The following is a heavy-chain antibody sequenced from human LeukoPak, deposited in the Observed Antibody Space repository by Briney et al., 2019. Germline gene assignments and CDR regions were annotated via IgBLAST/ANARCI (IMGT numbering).Heavy chain of an antibody. Sequence: SETLSLTCAVYGGSFSGYYWSWIRQPPGKGLEWIGEINHSGSTNYNPSLKSRVTISVDTSKNQFSLKLSSVTAADTAVYYCARNVETAMAPFGYWGQGTLVTVSS. CDR2: INHSGST. J-gene: IGHJ4*02. V-gene: IGHV4-34*01. CDR1: GGSFSGYY. D-gene: IGHD5-18*01. CDR3: ARNVETAMAPFGY.